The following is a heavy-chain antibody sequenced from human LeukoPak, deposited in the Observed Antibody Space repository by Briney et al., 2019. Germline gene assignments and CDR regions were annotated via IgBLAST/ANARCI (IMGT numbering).Heavy chain of an antibody. Sequence: PGGSLRLSCAASGFTFSSYAMSWVRKAPGKGLDWVSPISGSGGSTYYADCVKGRFTTSRDNSKNTLYLQMNSMRAEDTAVYYCAKAGDYGDYVVWFDPWGQGTLVTVSS. CDR3: AKAGDYGDYVVWFDP. V-gene: IGHV3-23*01. J-gene: IGHJ5*02. D-gene: IGHD4-17*01. CDR1: GFTFSSYA. CDR2: ISGSGGST.